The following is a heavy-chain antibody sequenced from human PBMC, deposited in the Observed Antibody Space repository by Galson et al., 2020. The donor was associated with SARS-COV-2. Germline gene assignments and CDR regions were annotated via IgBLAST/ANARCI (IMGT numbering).Heavy chain of an antibody. D-gene: IGHD2-21*01. CDR2: INPTGDNT. CDR3: AREWGDINSWVFDY. Sequence: ASVQVSCKPSGYTFISFYIHWLRQAPAQGLAWMGLINPTGDNTSYAQNLRGRVTVTRDMSTQTVYLELSSLTSEDPAVYYCAREWGDINSWVFDYWGQGSLVVVSS. CDR1: GYTFISFY. J-gene: IGHJ4*02. V-gene: IGHV1-46*04.